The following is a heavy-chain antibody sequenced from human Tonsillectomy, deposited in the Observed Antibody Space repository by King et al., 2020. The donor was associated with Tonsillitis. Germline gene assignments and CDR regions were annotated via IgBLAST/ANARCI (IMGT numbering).Heavy chain of an antibody. Sequence: VQLVESGGGLIQAGGSLRLSCAASGFPVTDNHMSWVRQVPGKGLEWVSVLYVDGTKKYADSVKGRFIISRDNSKNTLYLQMNTLRAEDTAVYYCTRDYYAPGSPSFSEHWGQGTLVSVSA. D-gene: IGHD3-10*01. V-gene: IGHV3-53*01. CDR1: GFPVTDNH. CDR3: TRDYYAPGSPSFSEH. CDR2: LYVDGTK. J-gene: IGHJ1*01.